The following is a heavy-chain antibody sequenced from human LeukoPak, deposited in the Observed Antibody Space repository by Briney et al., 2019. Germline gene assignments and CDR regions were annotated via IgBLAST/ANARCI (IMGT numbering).Heavy chain of an antibody. CDR2: INAGNGNT. CDR3: ARVYYDYVWGSYPDY. D-gene: IGHD3-16*01. V-gene: IGHV1-3*01. J-gene: IGHJ4*02. CDR1: GYTFTSYA. Sequence: GASVKVSCKASGYTFTSYAMHWVRQAPGQRLEWMGWINAGNGNTKYSQKFQGRVTITRDTSASTAYMELSSLRSEDTAVYYCARVYYDYVWGSYPDYWGQGTLVTVSS.